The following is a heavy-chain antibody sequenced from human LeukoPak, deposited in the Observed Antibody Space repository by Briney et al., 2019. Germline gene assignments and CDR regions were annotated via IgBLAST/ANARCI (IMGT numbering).Heavy chain of an antibody. CDR3: ARDEDYGDKNDY. Sequence: GGSLRLSCAASGFTFSSYSMNWVRQAPGKGLEWVSSISSSSSYIYYADSVKGRFTISRDNAKNSLYLQMNSLRAEDTAVYYCARDEDYGDKNDYWGQGTLVTVSS. D-gene: IGHD4-17*01. J-gene: IGHJ4*02. V-gene: IGHV3-21*01. CDR2: ISSSSSYI. CDR1: GFTFSSYS.